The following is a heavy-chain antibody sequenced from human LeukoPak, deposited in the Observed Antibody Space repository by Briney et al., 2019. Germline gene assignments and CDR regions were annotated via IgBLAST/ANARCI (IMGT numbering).Heavy chain of an antibody. CDR1: GGSISSYY. CDR2: IYYSGST. V-gene: IGHV4-59*01. CDR3: ARTAYSYGYYYYYGMDV. Sequence: SETLSLTCTVSGGSISSYYWSWIRQPPGKGLEWIGYIYYSGSTNYNPSLKSRVTISVDTSKNQFSLKLSSVTAADTAVYYCARTAYSYGYYYYYGMDVWGQGTTVTVSS. D-gene: IGHD5-18*01. J-gene: IGHJ6*02.